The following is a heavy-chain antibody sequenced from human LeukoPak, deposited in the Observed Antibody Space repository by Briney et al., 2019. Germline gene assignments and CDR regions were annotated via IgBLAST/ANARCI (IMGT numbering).Heavy chain of an antibody. D-gene: IGHD3-3*01. CDR1: GFTFSSYG. V-gene: IGHV3-30*18. CDR3: AKGDKVLRFLEWLFIY. J-gene: IGHJ4*02. CDR2: ISYDGSNK. Sequence: PGGSLRLSCAASGFTFSSYGMHWVRQAPGKGLEWVAVISYDGSNKYYADSVKGRFTISRDNSKNTLYLQMNSLRAEDTAVYYCAKGDKVLRFLEWLFIYWGQGTLVTVSS.